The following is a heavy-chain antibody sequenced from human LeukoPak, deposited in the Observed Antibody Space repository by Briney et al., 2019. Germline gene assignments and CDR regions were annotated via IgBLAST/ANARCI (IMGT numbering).Heavy chain of an antibody. CDR3: TRGTNDYGGIERKKPFDY. J-gene: IGHJ4*02. V-gene: IGHV3-30-3*01. D-gene: IGHD4-23*01. CDR1: GFTFSSYG. Sequence: GGSLRLSCAASGFTFSSYGMHWVRQAPGKGLEWVAVISYDGSNKYYVDSVKGRFTISRDNSKNTLYLQMSSLRAEDTAVYYCTRGTNDYGGIERKKPFDYWGQGTLVTASS. CDR2: ISYDGSNK.